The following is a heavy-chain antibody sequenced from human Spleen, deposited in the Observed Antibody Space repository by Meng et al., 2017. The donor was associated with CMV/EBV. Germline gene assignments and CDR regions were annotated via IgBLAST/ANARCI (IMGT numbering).Heavy chain of an antibody. Sequence: GESLKISCVGSRFNFINYAMGWVRQAPGKGLEWVSGSVSETTTNYVDSVKGRFTISRDNFMNTLYLEMHSLRVEDTATYYCATIYTWWQVYFDDWGQGTLVTVSS. D-gene: IGHD2-15*01. J-gene: IGHJ4*02. CDR3: ATIYTWWQVYFDD. V-gene: IGHV3-23*01. CDR1: RFNFINYA. CDR2: SVSETTT.